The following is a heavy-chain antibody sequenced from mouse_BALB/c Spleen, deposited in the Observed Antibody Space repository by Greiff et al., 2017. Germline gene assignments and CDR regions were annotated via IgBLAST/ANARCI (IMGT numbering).Heavy chain of an antibody. CDR1: GFTFSSYA. J-gene: IGHJ4*01. D-gene: IGHD2-4*01. CDR2: ISSGGSYT. CDR3: ARHYYDYDKAMDY. V-gene: IGHV5-9-3*01. Sequence: DVMLVESGGGLVKPGGSLKLSCAASGFTFSSYAMSWVRQTPEKRLEWVATISSGGSYTYYPDSVKGRFTISRDNAKNTLYLQMSSLRSEDTAMYYCARHYYDYDKAMDYWGQGTSVTVSS.